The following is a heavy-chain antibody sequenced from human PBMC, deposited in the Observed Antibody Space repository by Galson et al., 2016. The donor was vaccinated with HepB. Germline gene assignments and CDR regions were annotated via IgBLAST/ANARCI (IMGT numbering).Heavy chain of an antibody. CDR1: GDSVSSSNSY. Sequence: EPLSLTCSVSGDSVSSSNSYWGWIRQPPGKELEWIATVHYTGTTYHNPSLKSRVTISVDTSKNQVSLNLRSVTAADTAVYHCARPVAPGYIDVWGKGTTVIVSS. CDR2: VHYTGTT. CDR3: ARPVAPGYIDV. V-gene: IGHV4-39*01. D-gene: IGHD2-21*01. J-gene: IGHJ6*03.